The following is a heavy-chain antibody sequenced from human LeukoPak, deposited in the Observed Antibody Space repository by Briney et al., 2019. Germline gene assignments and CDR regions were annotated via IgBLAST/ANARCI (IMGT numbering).Heavy chain of an antibody. CDR1: GYSISSGYY. CDR2: IYHSGST. CDR3: ARDVIAAAGRGGGDY. Sequence: SETLSLTCTVSGYSISSGYYWGWIRQPPGKGLEWIGSIYHSGSTYYNPSLKSRVTISVDTSKNQFSLKLSSVTAADTAVYYCARDVIAAAGRGGGDYWGQGTLVTVSS. D-gene: IGHD6-13*01. J-gene: IGHJ4*02. V-gene: IGHV4-38-2*02.